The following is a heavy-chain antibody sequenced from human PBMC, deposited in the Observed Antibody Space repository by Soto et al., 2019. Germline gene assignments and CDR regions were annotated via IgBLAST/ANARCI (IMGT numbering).Heavy chain of an antibody. V-gene: IGHV3-48*02. D-gene: IGHD2-21*02. Sequence: PGGSLRLSCAASGFTFSSYSMNWVRQAPGKGLEWVSYISSSSSTIYYADSVKGRFTISRDNAKNSLYLQMNSLRDEDTAVYYCARIVVVTAIHGYFDYWGQGTLVTVSS. J-gene: IGHJ4*02. CDR2: ISSSSSTI. CDR1: GFTFSSYS. CDR3: ARIVVVTAIHGYFDY.